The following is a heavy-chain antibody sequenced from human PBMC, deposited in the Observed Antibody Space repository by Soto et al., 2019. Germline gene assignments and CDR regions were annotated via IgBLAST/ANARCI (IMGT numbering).Heavy chain of an antibody. V-gene: IGHV1-8*01. CDR3: ARGTLWGDSRPTLFDY. Sequence: QVQLVQSGAEVKKPGASVKVSCKASGYTFTSYDINWVRQATGQGLEGMGWMNPNSGNTGYAQKFQGRVTMTRNTSISTAYMYLSSLRSEDTAVAYCARGTLWGDSRPTLFDYWGQGTLVTVSS. D-gene: IGHD2-21*02. CDR2: MNPNSGNT. CDR1: GYTFTSYD. J-gene: IGHJ4*02.